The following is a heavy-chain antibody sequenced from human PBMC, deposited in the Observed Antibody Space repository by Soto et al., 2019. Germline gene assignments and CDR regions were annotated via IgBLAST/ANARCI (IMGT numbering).Heavy chain of an antibody. CDR3: AKEPDNWNRASFDL. Sequence: GGSLRLSCAASGFTFSSYAMSWVRQAPGKGLEWVSGISGSGGSTYYADSVKGRFTISRDNSKNTLYLQMNSLRAEDTSVYYCAKEPDNWNRASFDLWGRGTLVTVSS. D-gene: IGHD1-1*01. CDR2: ISGSGGST. J-gene: IGHJ2*01. CDR1: GFTFSSYA. V-gene: IGHV3-23*01.